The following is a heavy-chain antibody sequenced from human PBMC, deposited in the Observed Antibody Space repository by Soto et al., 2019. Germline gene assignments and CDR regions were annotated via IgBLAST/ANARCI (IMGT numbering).Heavy chain of an antibody. CDR1: GHSISSGFYY. CDR2: IYHTEST. V-gene: IGHV4-38-2*01. Sequence: SETLSLTCAVSGHSISSGFYYWGWVRQPPGKGLEWIGSIYHTESTYYNPSLKSRVTMSVDTSKNQLSLKLSSMTGADTAVYFCARYGHSYSARFFDYWGQGTRVTVSS. D-gene: IGHD1-26*01. J-gene: IGHJ4*02. CDR3: ARYGHSYSARFFDY.